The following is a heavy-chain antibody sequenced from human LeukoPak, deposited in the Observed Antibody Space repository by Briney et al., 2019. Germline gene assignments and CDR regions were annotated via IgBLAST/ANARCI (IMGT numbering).Heavy chain of an antibody. D-gene: IGHD5-18*01. J-gene: IGHJ6*02. V-gene: IGHV3-21*01. CDR2: ISSSSSYI. CDR1: GFTFSRYS. Sequence: GGSLRLSCAASGFTFSRYSMNWVRQAPGKGLEWVSSISSSSSYIYYADSVKGRFTISRDNAKNSLYLQMNSLRAEDTAVYYCARVSERIQLWLSSIYYGMDVWGQGTTVTVSS. CDR3: ARVSERIQLWLSSIYYGMDV.